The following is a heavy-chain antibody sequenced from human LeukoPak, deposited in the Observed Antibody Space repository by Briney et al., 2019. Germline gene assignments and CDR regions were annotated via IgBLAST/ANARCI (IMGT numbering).Heavy chain of an antibody. CDR2: INSDGSST. CDR1: GFTFSSYW. CDR3: ARYPYFWSGYSYYFDY. Sequence: GGSLRLSCAASGFTFSSYWMHWVRQAPGKGLVWVSRINSDGSSTRYAGSVKGRFTISRDNAKDTLYLQMNSLRAEDTAVYYCARYPYFWSGYSYYFDYWGQGTLVTVSS. J-gene: IGHJ4*02. V-gene: IGHV3-74*01. D-gene: IGHD3-3*01.